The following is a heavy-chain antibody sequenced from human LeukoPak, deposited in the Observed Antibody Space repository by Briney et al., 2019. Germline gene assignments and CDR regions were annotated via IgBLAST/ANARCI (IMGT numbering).Heavy chain of an antibody. J-gene: IGHJ6*02. CDR1: GFTFDDYA. D-gene: IGHD5-12*01. V-gene: IGHV3-9*01. CDR2: ISWNSGSI. CDR3: AKTYDPNYYYGMDV. Sequence: GGSLRLSCAASGFTFDDYAMHWVRQAPGKGLEWVSGISWNSGSIGYADSVKGRFTISRDNAKNSLYLQMNSLRAEDTAVYYCAKTYDPNYYYGMDVWGQGTTVTVSS.